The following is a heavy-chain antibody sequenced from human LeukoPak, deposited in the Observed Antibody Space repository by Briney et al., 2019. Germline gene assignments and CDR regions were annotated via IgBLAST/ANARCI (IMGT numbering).Heavy chain of an antibody. D-gene: IGHD6-6*01. CDR2: IYHSGST. Sequence: SETLSLTCAVSGGSISSSNWWSWVRQPPGKGLEWIGEIYHSGSTNYNPSLKSRVTISVDKSKNQFSLKLSSVTAADTVVYYCARNRRYSSSSIFDYWGQGTLVTVSS. CDR3: ARNRRYSSSSIFDY. J-gene: IGHJ4*02. CDR1: GGSISSSNW. V-gene: IGHV4-4*02.